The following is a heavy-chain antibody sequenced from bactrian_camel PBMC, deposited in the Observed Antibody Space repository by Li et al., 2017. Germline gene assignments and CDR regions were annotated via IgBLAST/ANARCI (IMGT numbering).Heavy chain of an antibody. V-gene: IGHV3S26*01. CDR2: IDSDGST. D-gene: IGHD4*01. CDR3: ASDSACLPAAIATIDSVCDYNY. CDR1: GFTSSSYC. Sequence: QVQLVESGGGSVQAGGSMRLSCSASGFTSSSYCIGWFRQAPGKEREEVAAIDSDGSTSYADSVKGRFTITRDNAKSMVYLQMDSLKPEDSAMYYCASDSACLPAAIATIDSVCDYNYSGQGTQVTVS. J-gene: IGHJ4*01.